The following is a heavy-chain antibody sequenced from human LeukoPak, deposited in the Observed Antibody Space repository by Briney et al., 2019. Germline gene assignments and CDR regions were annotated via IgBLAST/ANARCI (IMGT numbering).Heavy chain of an antibody. J-gene: IGHJ6*02. CDR1: GFTFSSYA. V-gene: IGHV3-30-3*01. CDR3: ARDSSTTNHYYGMDV. D-gene: IGHD6-13*01. CDR2: ISSDGSNE. Sequence: GRSLRLSCEASGFTFSSYAMHWVRQAPGKGLERVAVISSDGSNEYYAGSVKGRFTIARDNAKNTLFLHMNSLISEDTALYYCARDSSTTNHYYGMDVWGQGTTVTVSS.